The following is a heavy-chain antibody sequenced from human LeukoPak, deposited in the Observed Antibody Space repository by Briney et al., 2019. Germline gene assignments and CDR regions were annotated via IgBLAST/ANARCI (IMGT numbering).Heavy chain of an antibody. J-gene: IGHJ1*01. CDR2: ISWNSGSI. D-gene: IGHD2-2*01. CDR1: GFTFDDYA. Sequence: GRSLRLSCAASGFTFDDYAMHWVRQAPGKGLEWVSGISWNSGSIGYADSVKGRFTISGDNAKNSLYLQMNSLRAEDTALYYCAKDAIGYCSSTSCYGYFQHWGQGTLVTVSS. V-gene: IGHV3-9*01. CDR3: AKDAIGYCSSTSCYGYFQH.